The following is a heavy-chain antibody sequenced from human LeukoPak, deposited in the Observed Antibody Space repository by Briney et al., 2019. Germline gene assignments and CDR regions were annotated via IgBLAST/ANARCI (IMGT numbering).Heavy chain of an antibody. D-gene: IGHD1-26*01. CDR1: GFIFSGYW. CDR3: ASASGSYDY. CDR2: IRQDGREK. V-gene: IGHV3-7*01. J-gene: IGHJ4*02. Sequence: PGGSLRLSCVASGFIFSGYWMSWVRQAPGKGLEWVANIRQDGREKYHVDSVKGRFTISRDNAKNSLYLQMNSLTAEDTAVYYCASASGSYDYWGQGTLVTVSS.